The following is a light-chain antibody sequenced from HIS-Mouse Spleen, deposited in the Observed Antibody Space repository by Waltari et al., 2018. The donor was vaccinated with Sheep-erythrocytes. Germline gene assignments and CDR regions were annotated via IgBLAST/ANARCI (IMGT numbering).Light chain of an antibody. CDR3: SSYAGSNNWV. V-gene: IGLV2-8*01. J-gene: IGLJ3*02. Sequence: QSAMTQPPSASGSAGQSVTISCTGTSSDVGGYNYVSWYQQHPGKAPKLMIYEVSKRRSGVPDRFSGSKSGNTASLTVSGLQADDEADYYCSSYAGSNNWVFGGGTKLTVL. CDR2: EVS. CDR1: SSDVGGYNY.